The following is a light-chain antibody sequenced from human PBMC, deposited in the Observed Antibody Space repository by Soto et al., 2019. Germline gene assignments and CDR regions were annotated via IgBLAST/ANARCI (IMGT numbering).Light chain of an antibody. Sequence: EFVLTQSPGTLSLSPGESATLSFRASQTVRNNYLAWYQQKPGQAPRLLIYDASSRATGIPDRFSGGGSGTDLTLTISRLEPEDFAVYYCQQFSSYPLTFGGGTKVDIK. CDR2: DAS. V-gene: IGKV3-20*01. CDR3: QQFSSYPLT. CDR1: QTVRNNY. J-gene: IGKJ4*01.